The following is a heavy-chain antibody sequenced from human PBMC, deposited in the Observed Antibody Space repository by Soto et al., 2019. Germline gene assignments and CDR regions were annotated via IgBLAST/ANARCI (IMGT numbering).Heavy chain of an antibody. D-gene: IGHD3-10*01. CDR2: ISAYNGNT. Sequence: QVQLVQSGAEVKKPGASVKVSCKASGYTFTSYGISWVRQAPGQGLEWMGWISAYNGNTNYAQKPKGRVTMTTDTPTRQAYRGRRSLESADPAVYSWARGGGLGTRGWFDPWGQGTLVPVSS. J-gene: IGHJ5*02. CDR1: GYTFTSYG. CDR3: ARGGGLGTRGWFDP. V-gene: IGHV1-18*01.